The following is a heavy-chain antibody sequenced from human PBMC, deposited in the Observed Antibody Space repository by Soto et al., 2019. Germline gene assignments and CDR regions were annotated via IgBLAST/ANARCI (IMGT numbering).Heavy chain of an antibody. D-gene: IGHD3-10*01. CDR2: ITFSGGSA. V-gene: IGHV3-23*01. CDR1: GFTFRNYP. J-gene: IGHJ4*02. CDR3: AREPLLTESGPGGFDS. Sequence: EVQLLESGGGLVQPGGSLRLSCAASGFTFRNYPVSWVRQAPGKGLEWVSGITFSGGSAYYADSVRGRFIISRDNSKNTVSVQMNSLRDDDTAVYYCAREPLLTESGPGGFDSWGQGVLVTVSS.